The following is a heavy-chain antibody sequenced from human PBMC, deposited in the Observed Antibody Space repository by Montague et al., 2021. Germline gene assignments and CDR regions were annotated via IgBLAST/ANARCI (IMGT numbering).Heavy chain of an antibody. CDR1: GFTFSSYT. CDR3: ARWGGGWPYLDI. J-gene: IGHJ4*02. D-gene: IGHD6-19*01. Sequence: SLSLSCAASGFTFSSYTMNWVRQAPGKGLEWVSAISSSSSYIYYADSVRGRFTISRDNAKKSLYLQMTSLRVEDTAVYYCARWGGGWPYLDIWGQGTLVTVSS. CDR2: ISSSSSYI. V-gene: IGHV3-21*01.